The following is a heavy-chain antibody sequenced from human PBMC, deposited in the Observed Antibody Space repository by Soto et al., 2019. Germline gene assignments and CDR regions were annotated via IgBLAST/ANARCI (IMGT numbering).Heavy chain of an antibody. CDR3: AITGYNGPFDY. V-gene: IGHV5-51*01. J-gene: IGHJ4*02. CDR2: IFPGDSDT. CDR1: GYSFSTYW. D-gene: IGHD5-12*01. Sequence: GESLKISCKGSGYSFSTYWIAWVRQLPGRGLEWMGTIFPGDSDTRYSPSFRGQVTISADKSISTAYLQWSSLKASDIAMYYCAITGYNGPFDYWGQGALVTVSS.